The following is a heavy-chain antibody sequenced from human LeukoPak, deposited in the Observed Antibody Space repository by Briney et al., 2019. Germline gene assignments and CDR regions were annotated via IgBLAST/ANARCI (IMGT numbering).Heavy chain of an antibody. J-gene: IGHJ4*02. CDR1: GFPFSTYR. D-gene: IGHD3-3*02. V-gene: IGHV3-7*01. CDR3: ASRAHFWSGPGG. Sequence: GGSLRLSCAASGFPFSTYRMSWVRQAPGKGLEWVANIKQDGSEKYYVDSVKGRFTISRDNAKNSLYLQMNSLRAEDTAVYYCASRAHFWSGPGGWGQGTLVTVSS. CDR2: IKQDGSEK.